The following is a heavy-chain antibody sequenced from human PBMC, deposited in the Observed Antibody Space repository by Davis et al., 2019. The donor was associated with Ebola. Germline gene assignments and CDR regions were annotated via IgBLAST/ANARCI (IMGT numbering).Heavy chain of an antibody. CDR1: GFTFSSYG. CDR2: IWYDGSNK. Sequence: GESLKISCAASGFTFSSYGMHWVRQAPGKGLEWVAVIWYDGSNKYYADSVKGRFTISRDNSKNTLYLQMNSLRAEDTAVYYCARISSSWYWFDYWGQGTLVTVSS. V-gene: IGHV3-33*01. D-gene: IGHD6-13*01. CDR3: ARISSSWYWFDY. J-gene: IGHJ4*02.